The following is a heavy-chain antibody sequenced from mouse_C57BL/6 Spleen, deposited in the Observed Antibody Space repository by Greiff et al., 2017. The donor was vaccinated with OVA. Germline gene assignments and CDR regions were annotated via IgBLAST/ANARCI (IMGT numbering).Heavy chain of an antibody. V-gene: IGHV1-55*01. D-gene: IGHD1-1*01. J-gene: IGHJ2*01. Sequence: QVQLQQPGAELVKPGASVKMSCKASAYTFTSYWITCVKQRPGQGLEWIGDIYPGSGSTNYNEKFKSKATLTVDTSSSTAYMQLSSLTSEDSAVYYCAREGITTVGVDYWGQGTTLTVSS. CDR2: IYPGSGST. CDR1: AYTFTSYW. CDR3: AREGITTVGVDY.